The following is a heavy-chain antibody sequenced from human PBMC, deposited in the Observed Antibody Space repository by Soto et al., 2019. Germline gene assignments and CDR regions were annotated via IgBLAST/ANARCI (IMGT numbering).Heavy chain of an antibody. V-gene: IGHV1-8*01. D-gene: IGHD6-19*01. Sequence: ASVKVSWKASGHTFTSYDINWVRQATGQGLEWMGWMNPNSGNTGYAQKFQGRVTMTRNTSISTAYMELSSLRSEDTAVYYCARGGGGWRYYYYYGMDVWGQGTTVTVSS. CDR1: GHTFTSYD. CDR2: MNPNSGNT. J-gene: IGHJ6*02. CDR3: ARGGGGWRYYYYYGMDV.